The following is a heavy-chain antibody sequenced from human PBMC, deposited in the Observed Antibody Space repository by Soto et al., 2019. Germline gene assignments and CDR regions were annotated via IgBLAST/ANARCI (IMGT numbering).Heavy chain of an antibody. CDR3: AHRRGGGSYSPSNWFDP. J-gene: IGHJ5*02. V-gene: IGHV2-5*02. CDR1: GFSLSTSGVG. CDR2: IYWDDDK. Sequence: GSGPTLVNPTQTLSLTCTFSGFSLSTSGVGVGWIRQPPGKALEWLALIYWDDDKRYSPSLKSRLTITKDTSKNQVVLTMTNMDPVDTATYYCAHRRGGGSYSPSNWFDPWGQGTLVTVSS. D-gene: IGHD1-26*01.